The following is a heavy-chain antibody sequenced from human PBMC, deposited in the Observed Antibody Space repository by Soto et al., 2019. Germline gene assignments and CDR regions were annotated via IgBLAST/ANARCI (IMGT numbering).Heavy chain of an antibody. D-gene: IGHD3-10*01. V-gene: IGHV3-7*01. J-gene: IGHJ4*01. Sequence: GESLRLSCAASGFTFGSYWMSWVRQTPGKGLEWLGTIMKDGSVKKYVDSVKGRFTVSRDNAKNSLYLQMDSLRVEDTAVYYCARDSGYDSGSSVNHYLDYWGHGTLVTISS. CDR1: GFTFGSYW. CDR3: ARDSGYDSGSSVNHYLDY. CDR2: IMKDGSVK.